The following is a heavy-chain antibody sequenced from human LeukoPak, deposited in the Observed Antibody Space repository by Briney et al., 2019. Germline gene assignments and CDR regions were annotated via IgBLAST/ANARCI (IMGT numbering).Heavy chain of an antibody. CDR1: GGSISSYY. J-gene: IGHJ3*02. CDR2: IYYSGST. CDR3: ARDAGSRAFDI. Sequence: SETLSLTCTVSGGSISSYYWSWIRQPPGKGLEWIGYIYYSGSTYYNPSLKSRVTISVDTSKNQFSLKLSSVTAADTAVYYCARDAGSRAFDIWGQGTMVTVSS. D-gene: IGHD3-10*01. V-gene: IGHV4-59*12.